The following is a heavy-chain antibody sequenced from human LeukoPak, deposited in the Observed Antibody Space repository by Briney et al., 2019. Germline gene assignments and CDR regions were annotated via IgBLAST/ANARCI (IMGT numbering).Heavy chain of an antibody. CDR3: ARVGYSGWNLEY. J-gene: IGHJ4*02. D-gene: IGHD5-12*01. Sequence: GGSLRLSCAASGFTFRSYWMSWVRQAPGKGLEWVSNINIGGSVKYYADSVKGRFTISRDDAKNSLYVQMNSLRDQDPAMYYFARVGYSGWNLEYWGQGTLVTVSS. V-gene: IGHV3-7*01. CDR2: INIGGSVK. CDR1: GFTFRSYW.